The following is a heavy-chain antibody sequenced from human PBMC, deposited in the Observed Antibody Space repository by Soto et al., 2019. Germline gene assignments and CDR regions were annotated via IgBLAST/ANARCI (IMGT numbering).Heavy chain of an antibody. CDR3: VRDSSGVNGTPA. CDR2: IYYSGIT. D-gene: IGHD1-26*01. CDR1: GDSIISRNYY. J-gene: IGHJ5*02. Sequence: SETLSLTCNVSGDSIISRNYYWTWIRQSPGKGLEWIGNIYYSGITNYNPSLKSRVTLSVDMSNNRFFLSLTSLTAADTAVYFCVRDSSGVNGTPAWGQGILVTVSS. V-gene: IGHV4-30-4*01.